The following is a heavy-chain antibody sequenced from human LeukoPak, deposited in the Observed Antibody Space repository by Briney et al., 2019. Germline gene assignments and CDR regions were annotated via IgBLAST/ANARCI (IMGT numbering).Heavy chain of an antibody. CDR3: ARDIVLMVYADSFNAFDI. CDR2: ISGSGGST. V-gene: IGHV3-23*01. D-gene: IGHD2-8*01. Sequence: PGGSLRLSCAASGFTFSSYAMSWVRQAPGKGLEWVSAISGSGGSTYYADSVKGRFTISRDNSKNTLYLQMNSLRAEDTAVYYCARDIVLMVYADSFNAFDIWGQGTMVTVPS. J-gene: IGHJ3*02. CDR1: GFTFSSYA.